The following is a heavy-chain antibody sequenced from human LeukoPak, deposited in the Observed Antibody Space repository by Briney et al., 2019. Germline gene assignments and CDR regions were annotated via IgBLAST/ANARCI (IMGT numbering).Heavy chain of an antibody. CDR1: GGSISSYY. CDR2: IYTSGST. Sequence: SETLSLTCTVSGGSISSYYWSWIRQPAGKGLEWIGRIYTSGSTNYNPSLKSRVTMSVDTSKNQFSLKLSSVTAADTAVYYCARGPPTYYYDSSGYYYGSYYFDYWGQGTLVTVSS. V-gene: IGHV4-4*07. D-gene: IGHD3-22*01. J-gene: IGHJ4*02. CDR3: ARGPPTYYYDSSGYYYGSYYFDY.